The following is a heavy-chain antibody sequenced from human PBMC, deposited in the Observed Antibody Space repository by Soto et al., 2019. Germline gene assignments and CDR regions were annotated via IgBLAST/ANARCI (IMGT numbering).Heavy chain of an antibody. CDR2: VSPNSAAT. CDR3: ATQNNTLDY. J-gene: IGHJ4*02. CDR1: GYTFIAYY. V-gene: IGHV1-2*02. D-gene: IGHD2-2*02. Sequence: ASVKVSCKASGYTFIAYYIHWVRQAPGQGLEWMGWVSPNSAATQYAQKFQGRVTMTRDTSISTAYMEVTNLRSDDTAVYYCATQNNTLDYWGQGTLVTVSS.